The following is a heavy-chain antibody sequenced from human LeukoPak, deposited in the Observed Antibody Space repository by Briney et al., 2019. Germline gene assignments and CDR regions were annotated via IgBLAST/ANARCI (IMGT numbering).Heavy chain of an antibody. Sequence: GGSLRLSCAASGFTFDDYAMHWVRQAPGKGLEWVSGISWNSGSIGYADSVKGRFTISRDNAKNSLYLQMNSLRAEDMALYYCAKDSSGWPTGYFQHWGQGTLVTVSS. CDR1: GFTFDDYA. J-gene: IGHJ1*01. D-gene: IGHD6-19*01. CDR3: AKDSSGWPTGYFQH. V-gene: IGHV3-9*03. CDR2: ISWNSGSI.